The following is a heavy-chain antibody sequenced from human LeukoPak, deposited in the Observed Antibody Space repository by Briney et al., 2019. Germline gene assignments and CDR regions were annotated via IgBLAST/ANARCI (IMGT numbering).Heavy chain of an antibody. CDR3: ARDHPFLPELGCLDY. CDR2: ISYDGSNK. D-gene: IGHD7-27*01. Sequence: PGGSLRLSCAASGFTFSSYAMHWVRQAPGKGLEWVAVISYDGSNKYYADSVKGRFTISRDNSKNTLYLQMNSLRAEDTAVYYCARDHPFLPELGCLDYWGQGTLVTVSS. CDR1: GFTFSSYA. J-gene: IGHJ4*02. V-gene: IGHV3-30-3*01.